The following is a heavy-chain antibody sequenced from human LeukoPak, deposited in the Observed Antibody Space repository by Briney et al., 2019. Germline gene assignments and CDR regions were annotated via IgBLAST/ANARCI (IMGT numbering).Heavy chain of an antibody. J-gene: IGHJ4*02. D-gene: IGHD6-19*01. V-gene: IGHV3-21*01. CDR2: ISSSSSYI. CDR1: GFTFSSYS. Sequence: GGSLRLSCAASGFTFSSYSMNWVRQAPGKGLEWVSSISSSSSYIYYADSVKGRFTISRDNAKNSLYLQMNSLRAEDTAVYYCAREKSIAVANDYWGQGTLVTVSS. CDR3: AREKSIAVANDY.